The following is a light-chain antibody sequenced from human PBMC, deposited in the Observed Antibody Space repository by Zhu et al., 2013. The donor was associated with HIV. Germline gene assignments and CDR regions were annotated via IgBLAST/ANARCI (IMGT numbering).Light chain of an antibody. Sequence: EIVLTQSPGTLSLSPGETATLSCRASQSVTGDYVAWYQQKPGQPPRLLIYDTSNRATGVPARFSGSGSGTDFTLTISSLEPEDFAVYYCQQRTNWPLTFGGGTKVEI. V-gene: IGKV3-11*01. CDR1: QSVTGD. J-gene: IGKJ4*01. CDR3: QQRTNWPLT. CDR2: DTS.